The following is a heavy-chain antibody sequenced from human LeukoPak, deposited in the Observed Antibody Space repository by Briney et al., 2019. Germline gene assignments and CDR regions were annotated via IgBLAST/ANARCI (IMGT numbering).Heavy chain of an antibody. J-gene: IGHJ4*02. Sequence: GGSLRLSCAASGNYWMHWVRQVPGKGLVWVSHINSDGSWTSYADSVKGRFTISKDNAKNTVYLQMNSLRAEDTAVYYCAKLGYCSSTSCSPHLDYWGQGTLVTVSS. CDR1: GNYW. V-gene: IGHV3-74*01. CDR2: INSDGSWT. CDR3: AKLGYCSSTSCSPHLDY. D-gene: IGHD2-2*03.